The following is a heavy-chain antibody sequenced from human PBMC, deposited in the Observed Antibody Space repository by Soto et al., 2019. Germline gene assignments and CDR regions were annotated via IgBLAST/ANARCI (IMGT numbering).Heavy chain of an antibody. J-gene: IGHJ6*03. CDR3: ARLGGQYCSSTSCSARIYYYYYMDV. CDR1: GGSISSYY. V-gene: IGHV4-59*08. D-gene: IGHD2-2*01. CDR2: IYYSGST. Sequence: SETLSLTCTVSGGSISSYYWSWIRQPPGKGLEWIGYIYYSGSTNYNPSLKSRVTISVDTSKNQFSLKLSSVTAADTAVYYCARLGGQYCSSTSCSARIYYYYYMDVWGKGTTVTVSS.